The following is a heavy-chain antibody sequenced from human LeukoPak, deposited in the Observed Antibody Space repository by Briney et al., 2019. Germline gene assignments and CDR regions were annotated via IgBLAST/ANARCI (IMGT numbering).Heavy chain of an antibody. J-gene: IGHJ5*02. Sequence: GGSLRLSCAASGFTFSSYEMNWIRQAPGKGLEWVSYISSSGSTIYYADSVKGRFTISRDNAKNSLYLQMNNLRVEDTAVYYCARAPTKFRRDWFDPWGQGTLVTVSS. V-gene: IGHV3-48*03. CDR1: GFTFSSYE. D-gene: IGHD3-9*01. CDR2: ISSSGSTI. CDR3: ARAPTKFRRDWFDP.